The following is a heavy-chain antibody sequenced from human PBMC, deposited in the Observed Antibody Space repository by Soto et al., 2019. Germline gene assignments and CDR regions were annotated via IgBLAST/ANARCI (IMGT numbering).Heavy chain of an antibody. J-gene: IGHJ6*03. V-gene: IGHV1-2*02. CDR1: GDSFSAYY. Sequence: QVQLVQSGAEVKKPGASVKVSCKTSGDSFSAYYLHWVRQAPGQGLEWLGWINPNGGATKYAQKFRGRVAMTRDTSIRTAYLELTSLRSDDMAIYYCARESGGATATLYYYYFYMDVWGQGTTVTVSS. CDR2: INPNGGAT. CDR3: ARESGGATATLYYYYFYMDV. D-gene: IGHD5-12*01.